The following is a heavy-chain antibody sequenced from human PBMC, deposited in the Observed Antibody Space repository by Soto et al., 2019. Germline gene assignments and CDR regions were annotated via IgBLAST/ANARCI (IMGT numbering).Heavy chain of an antibody. CDR1: GFTFSSYG. D-gene: IGHD2-8*01. J-gene: IGHJ6*03. CDR2: ISYDGSNK. Sequence: GGSLRLSCAASGFTFSSYGMHWVRQAPGKGLEWVAVISYDGSNKYYADSVKGRFTISRDNSKNTLYLQMNSLRAEDTAVYYCAKDDGYCTNGVCYTSGGREYKPYYYYYMDVWGKGTTVTVSS. CDR3: AKDDGYCTNGVCYTSGGREYKPYYYYYMDV. V-gene: IGHV3-30*18.